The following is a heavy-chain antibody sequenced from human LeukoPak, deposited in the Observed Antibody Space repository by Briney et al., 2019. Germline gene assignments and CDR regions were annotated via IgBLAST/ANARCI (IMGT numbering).Heavy chain of an antibody. CDR2: NGNT. CDR1: GDSVSSGSHH. Sequence: PSETLSLTCTVSGDSVSSGSHHWSWIRQAPGKGLEWIGHNGNTEYNPSLKSRVTISIDTSKNQFSLKLSSVTAADTAVYYCARTFTIFGVVTQIDPWGQGTLVTVSS. D-gene: IGHD3-3*01. V-gene: IGHV4-61*01. CDR3: ARTFTIFGVVTQIDP. J-gene: IGHJ5*02.